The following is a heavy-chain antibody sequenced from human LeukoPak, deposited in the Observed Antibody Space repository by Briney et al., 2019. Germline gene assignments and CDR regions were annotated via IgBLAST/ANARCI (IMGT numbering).Heavy chain of an antibody. D-gene: IGHD3-3*01. CDR1: GFTFSSYA. J-gene: IGHJ4*02. CDR2: ISGSGGRT. Sequence: GGSLRLSCAASGFTFSSYAMSWVRQAPGKGLEWVSAISGSGGRTYYADSVKGRFTISRDNSKNTLYLQMNSLRAEDTAVYYCAKGTTYYDFWSGSTLRYFDYWGQGTLVTVSS. V-gene: IGHV3-23*01. CDR3: AKGTTYYDFWSGSTLRYFDY.